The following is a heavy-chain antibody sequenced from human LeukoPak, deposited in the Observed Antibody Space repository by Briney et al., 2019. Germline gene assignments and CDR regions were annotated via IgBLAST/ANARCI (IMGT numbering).Heavy chain of an antibody. CDR3: ARGRGPPRISGSYFYYYYYGMDV. D-gene: IGHD1-26*01. J-gene: IGHJ6*02. Sequence: PSETLSLTCAVYDGSFSGYYWSWIRQPPGKGLEWIGEINHSGSTNYNPSLKSRVTISVDTSKNQFSLKLSSVTAADTAVHYCARGRGPPRISGSYFYYYYYGMDVWGQGTTVTVSS. V-gene: IGHV4-34*01. CDR1: DGSFSGYY. CDR2: INHSGST.